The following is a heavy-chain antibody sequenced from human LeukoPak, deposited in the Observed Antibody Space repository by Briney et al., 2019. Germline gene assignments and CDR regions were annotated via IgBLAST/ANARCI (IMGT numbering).Heavy chain of an antibody. CDR1: GGSITGFY. CDR3: AREGTGSFEY. D-gene: IGHD7-27*01. V-gene: IGHV4-59*01. J-gene: IGHJ4*02. Sequence: SETLSLTCTVSGGSITGFYWSWLRQPPGKGLEWIGYIYSSGSTNYNPSLKSRVAITVDTSKNQFSRKPSSVTAADTGVYYCAREGTGSFEYWGQGALVTASS. CDR2: IYSSGST.